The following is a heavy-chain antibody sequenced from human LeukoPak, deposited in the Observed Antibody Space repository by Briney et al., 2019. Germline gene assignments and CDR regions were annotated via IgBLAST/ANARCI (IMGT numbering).Heavy chain of an antibody. CDR3: ARGRSSGGGAYYMDV. CDR2: VSYSGNT. Sequence: SETLSLTCTVSGGSIRNYYWSWIRQPPGKGLEWIGYVSYSGNTNYNPSLKSRVTISVDTSKNQFSLKLSSVTAADTAVYYCARGRSSGGGAYYMDVWGKGTTVTVSS. V-gene: IGHV4-59*01. D-gene: IGHD2-15*01. J-gene: IGHJ6*03. CDR1: GGSIRNYY.